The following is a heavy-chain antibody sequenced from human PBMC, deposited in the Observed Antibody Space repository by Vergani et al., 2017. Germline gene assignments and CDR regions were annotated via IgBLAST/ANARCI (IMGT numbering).Heavy chain of an antibody. CDR2: IYYSGST. D-gene: IGHD1-1*01. CDR3: ARGSWGVNCPKYNWLAP. CDR1: GGSISSSSYY. V-gene: IGHV4-39*07. Sequence: QLQLQESGPGLVKPSETLSLTCTVSGGSISSSSYYWGWIRQPPGKGLEWIGSIYYSGSTYYNPSPKSPVTISVDTSKNQFSLSLSSVTAADTAVYYCARGSWGVNCPKYNWLAPWGRGILVTVSS. J-gene: IGHJ5*02.